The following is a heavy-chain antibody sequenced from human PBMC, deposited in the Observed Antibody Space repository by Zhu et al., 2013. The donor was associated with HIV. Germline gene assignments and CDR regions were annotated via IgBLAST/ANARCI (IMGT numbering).Heavy chain of an antibody. V-gene: IGHV3-48*03. J-gene: IGHJ4*02. CDR2: ISSSGSTI. Sequence: EVQLVESGGGLVQPGGSLGLSCAASGFTFTTYEMNWVRQAPGKGLEWVSYISSSGSTIYYADSVKGRFTISRDNAKNSLYLQMNSLRAEDTAVYYCARIRGAAVQFLDYWGQGTLVTVSS. CDR3: ARIRGAAVQFLDY. CDR1: GFTFTTYE. D-gene: IGHD6-13*01.